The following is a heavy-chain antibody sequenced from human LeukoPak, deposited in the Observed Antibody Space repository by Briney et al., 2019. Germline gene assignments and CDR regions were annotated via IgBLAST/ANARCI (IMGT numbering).Heavy chain of an antibody. D-gene: IGHD5-12*01. CDR2: INPNSGGT. J-gene: IGHJ6*03. CDR3: ARDIVTATPPMRYYYMDV. V-gene: IGHV1-2*02. Sequence: GASVKVSCKASGYTFTGYYMHWVRQAPGQGLEWMGWINPNSGGTNYAQKFQGRVTMTRDTSISTAYMELSRLRSDDTAVYYCARDIVTATPPMRYYYMDVWGKGTTVTVSS. CDR1: GYTFTGYY.